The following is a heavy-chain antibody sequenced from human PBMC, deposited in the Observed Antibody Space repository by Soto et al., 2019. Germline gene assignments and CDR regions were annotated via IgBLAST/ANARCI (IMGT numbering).Heavy chain of an antibody. CDR3: ARDYSGKHDY. CDR2: IYYSGST. V-gene: IGHV4-61*08. CDR1: GVVLGSDAYY. D-gene: IGHD1-26*01. J-gene: IGHJ4*02. Sequence: NPSETLSLTCTVSGVVLGSDAYYWSWIRQHPGKGLEWIGYIYYSGSTNYNPSLKSRVTISVDTSKNQFSLKLSSVTAADTAVYYCARDYSGKHDYWGQGTLVTVS.